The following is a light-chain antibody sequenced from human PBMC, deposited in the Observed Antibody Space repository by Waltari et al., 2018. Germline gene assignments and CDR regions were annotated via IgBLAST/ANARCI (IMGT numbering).Light chain of an antibody. CDR3: QQYSIRPWT. CDR1: QSVLYSPNSKNY. Sequence: DIVMTQSPDSLAVSLGERATINCKSSQSVLYSPNSKNYLAWYQQKPGQPPKLLIYWASTRGSGVPGRFSGSGSGTDFTLTISSLQAEDVAVYYCQQYSIRPWTFGQGTKVEI. V-gene: IGKV4-1*01. CDR2: WAS. J-gene: IGKJ1*01.